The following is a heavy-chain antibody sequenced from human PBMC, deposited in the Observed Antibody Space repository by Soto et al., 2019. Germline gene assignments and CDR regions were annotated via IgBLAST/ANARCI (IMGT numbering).Heavy chain of an antibody. D-gene: IGHD3-10*01. CDR1: GYTFTSYD. CDR3: ARYYYGSGSYYYYYYMDV. J-gene: IGHJ6*03. V-gene: IGHV1-8*01. CDR2: MNPNSGNT. Sequence: ASVKVSCKASGYTFTSYDINWVRQATGQGLEWMGWMNPNSGNTGYAQKFQGRVTMTRNTSISTAYMGLSSLRSEDTAVYYCARYYYGSGSYYYYYYMDVWGKGTTVTVSS.